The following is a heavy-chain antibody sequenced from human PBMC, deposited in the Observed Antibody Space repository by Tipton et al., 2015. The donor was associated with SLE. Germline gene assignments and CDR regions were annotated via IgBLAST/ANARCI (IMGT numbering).Heavy chain of an antibody. CDR3: AREAVDTYYFDY. Sequence: SLRLSCAASGFTFSSYWMHWVRQAPGKGLVWVSRINSDGSSTSYADSVKGRFTISRDNAKNTLYLQMNSLRVEDTGVFYCAREAVDTYYFDYWGQGTLVTVSS. CDR2: INSDGSST. V-gene: IGHV3-74*01. D-gene: IGHD2-2*01. J-gene: IGHJ4*02. CDR1: GFTFSSYW.